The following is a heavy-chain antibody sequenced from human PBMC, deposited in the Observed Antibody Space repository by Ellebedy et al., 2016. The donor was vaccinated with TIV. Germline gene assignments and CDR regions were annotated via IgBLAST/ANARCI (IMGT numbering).Heavy chain of an antibody. D-gene: IGHD5-12*01. CDR3: ARDRGYDTFDY. Sequence: GESLKISCAASDFTFRNFAIHWVRQAPGKGLEWVSAISNDGSEKDYADSVKGRFSISRDNSKNTLDLQMDSLRGEDTAVYYCARDRGYDTFDYWGQGILVTVSS. CDR1: DFTFRNFA. V-gene: IGHV3-30*04. CDR2: ISNDGSEK. J-gene: IGHJ4*02.